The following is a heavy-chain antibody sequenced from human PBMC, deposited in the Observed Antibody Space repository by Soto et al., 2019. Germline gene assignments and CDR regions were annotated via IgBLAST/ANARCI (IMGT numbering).Heavy chain of an antibody. D-gene: IGHD4-17*01. V-gene: IGHV4-31*03. Sequence: SETLSLTCTVSGVSISSGGYFWSWIRQHPGKGLEWIGYISYSGSTFSNPSLKSRVALSTDTSKNQFSLKLTSVTAADTAVYYCESRIPGVRYVGVLDYWGHGTLVTVSS. CDR2: ISYSGST. CDR3: ESRIPGVRYVGVLDY. CDR1: GVSISSGGYF. J-gene: IGHJ4*01.